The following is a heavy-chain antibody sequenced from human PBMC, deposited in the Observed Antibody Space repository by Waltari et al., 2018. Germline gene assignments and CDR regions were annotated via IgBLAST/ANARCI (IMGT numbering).Heavy chain of an antibody. CDR3: ARGLITDY. CDR2: MNPNSGNT. Sequence: VQLVQSGAEVKKPGASVKVSCKASGYTSTSYDINRVRQDTGQGLECMGCMNPNSGNTGYARKFQGRVTMTRNTSISTAYMELSSLRSEDTAVYYCARGLITDYWGQGTLVTVSS. CDR1: GYTSTSYD. J-gene: IGHJ4*02. V-gene: IGHV1-8*01.